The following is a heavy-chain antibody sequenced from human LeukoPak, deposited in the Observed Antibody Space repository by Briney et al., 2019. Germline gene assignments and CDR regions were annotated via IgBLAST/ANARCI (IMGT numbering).Heavy chain of an antibody. J-gene: IGHJ3*02. Sequence: PGGSLRLSCAASGFTFSSYAMSWVRQAPGKGLEWVSAISGSGGSTYYADSVMGRFTISRDNSKNTLYLQMNSLRAEDTAVYYCARHEDIVVVVAATDAFDIWGQGTMVTVSS. CDR1: GFTFSSYA. CDR3: ARHEDIVVVVAATDAFDI. D-gene: IGHD2-15*01. CDR2: ISGSGGST. V-gene: IGHV3-23*01.